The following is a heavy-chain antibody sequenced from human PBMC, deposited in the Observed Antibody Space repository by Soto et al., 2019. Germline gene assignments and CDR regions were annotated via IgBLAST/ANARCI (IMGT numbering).Heavy chain of an antibody. J-gene: IGHJ6*02. Sequence: QVQLQESGPGLVKPSQTLSLTCTVSGCSISSGDYYWSWIRQPPGKGLEWIGYIYYSGSTYYNPXXXXXXXXXXXXXXXXXXXXXXXXXXXXXXXXXXXXXXXXXTDVWGQGTTVTVSS. V-gene: IGHV4-30-4*01. CDR2: IYYSGST. CDR3: XXXXXXXTDV. CDR1: GCSISSGDYY.